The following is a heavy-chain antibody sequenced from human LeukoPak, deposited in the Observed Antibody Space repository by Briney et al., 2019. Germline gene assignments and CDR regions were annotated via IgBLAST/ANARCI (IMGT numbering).Heavy chain of an antibody. Sequence: SETLSLTCAVYGGSFSGYHWSWIRQPPGKGLEGMGEINHSGSTNYNPSPTSRGTILEDTSKNQCTLRLSAVAAADTAIYYCAVHDYRFFYTHYSYMDVWGKGTTVTISS. J-gene: IGHJ6*03. CDR2: INHSGST. D-gene: IGHD3-3*01. CDR3: AVHDYRFFYTHYSYMDV. CDR1: GGSFSGYH. V-gene: IGHV4-34*01.